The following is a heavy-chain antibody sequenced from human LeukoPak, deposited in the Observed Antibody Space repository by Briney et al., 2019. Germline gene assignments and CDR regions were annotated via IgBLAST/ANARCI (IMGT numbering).Heavy chain of an antibody. CDR2: IYYSGST. V-gene: IGHV4-59*01. J-gene: IGHJ3*02. D-gene: IGHD2/OR15-2a*01. Sequence: SETLSLTCTVSGGSISSYYWSWIRQPPGKGLEWIGYIYYSGSTNYNPSLKSRVTISVDTSKNQFSLRLSSVTAADTAVYYCARVVLPPGGACDIWGQGTMVTVSS. CDR1: GGSISSYY. CDR3: ARVVLPPGGACDI.